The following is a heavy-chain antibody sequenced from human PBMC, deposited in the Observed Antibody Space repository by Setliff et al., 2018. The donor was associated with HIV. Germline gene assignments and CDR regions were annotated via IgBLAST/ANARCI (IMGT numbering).Heavy chain of an antibody. CDR1: GGSISSGNYY. V-gene: IGHV4-61*09. J-gene: IGHJ4*02. D-gene: IGHD2-8*01. Sequence: SETLSLTCSVSGGSISSGNYYWSWIRQSAGKGLEWIGHIYANGSTNYNPSLKSRVTISVDRSKNHFSLRLSSVTAADTAAYYCARSRRDIVLLVYTYPPDSWGQGKLVTVS. CDR2: IYANGST. CDR3: ARSRRDIVLLVYTYPPDS.